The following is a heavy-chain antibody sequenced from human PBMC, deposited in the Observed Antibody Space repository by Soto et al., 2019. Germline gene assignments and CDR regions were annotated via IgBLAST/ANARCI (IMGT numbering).Heavy chain of an antibody. D-gene: IGHD3-16*01. J-gene: IGHJ6*02. V-gene: IGHV3-48*01. Sequence: GGSLRLSCAASGFAFSNYHMNWVRQAPGKGLEWLSYISSISATISYADSVKGRFTISRDNAKNSLFLQMNSLRAEDTAVYYCAKQGGQPASRYYYGMDVWGQGTTVTVSS. CDR3: AKQGGQPASRYYYGMDV. CDR2: ISSISATI. CDR1: GFAFSNYH.